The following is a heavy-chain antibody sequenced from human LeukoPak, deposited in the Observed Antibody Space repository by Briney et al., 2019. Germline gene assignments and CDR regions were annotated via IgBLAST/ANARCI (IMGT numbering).Heavy chain of an antibody. CDR2: IIPILGIA. CDR3: ARGEMATMEGAFDI. D-gene: IGHD5-24*01. CDR1: GYTFTSYD. Sequence: SVKVSCKAYGYTFTSYDLNWVRQASGQGLEWMGGIIPILGIANYAQKFQGRVTITADKSTSTAYMELSSLRSEDTAVYYCARGEMATMEGAFDIWGQGTMVTVSS. V-gene: IGHV1-69*10. J-gene: IGHJ3*02.